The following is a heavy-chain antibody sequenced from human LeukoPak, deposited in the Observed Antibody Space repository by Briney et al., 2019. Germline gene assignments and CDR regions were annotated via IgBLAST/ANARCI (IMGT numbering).Heavy chain of an antibody. V-gene: IGHV3-33*06. CDR1: GFTFSSYG. CDR3: AKESCGGGSCYLFDY. D-gene: IGHD2-15*01. Sequence: GGSLRLSCAASGFTFSSYGMHWLRQAPGKGLEWVADIWYDGSNKYYADSVKGRFTISRDNSKNTLYLQMNSLRAQDTAVYYCAKESCGGGSCYLFDYWGQGTLVTVSS. CDR2: IWYDGSNK. J-gene: IGHJ4*02.